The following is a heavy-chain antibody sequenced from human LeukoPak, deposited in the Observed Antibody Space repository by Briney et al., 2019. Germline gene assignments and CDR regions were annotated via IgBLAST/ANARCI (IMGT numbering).Heavy chain of an antibody. D-gene: IGHD6-13*01. Sequence: GGSLRLSCAASGFTFNIYGMHWVRQAPGKGLEWVAVISYDGSNKYYADSVKGRFTISRDNSKNTLFLQMNSLRGEDTAVYYCAEDPERSSPYYYYGMDVWGQGTTVTVSS. CDR2: ISYDGSNK. V-gene: IGHV3-30*18. CDR1: GFTFNIYG. J-gene: IGHJ6*02. CDR3: AEDPERSSPYYYYGMDV.